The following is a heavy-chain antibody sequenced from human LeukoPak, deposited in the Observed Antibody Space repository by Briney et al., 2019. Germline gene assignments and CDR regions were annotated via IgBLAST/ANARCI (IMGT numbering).Heavy chain of an antibody. Sequence: PGGSLRLSCAPSVFIFDDHGMHWVRQPPGRGLGWVSGISWSGGIIGYADSVKGRFTISRDNAKNSLYLQMESLRAEDTAVYYCAKDTGSPADAITMEDNAFDIWGQGTMVTVSS. J-gene: IGHJ3*02. D-gene: IGHD3-3*01. CDR1: VFIFDDHG. CDR3: AKDTGSPADAITMEDNAFDI. CDR2: ISWSGGII. V-gene: IGHV3-9*01.